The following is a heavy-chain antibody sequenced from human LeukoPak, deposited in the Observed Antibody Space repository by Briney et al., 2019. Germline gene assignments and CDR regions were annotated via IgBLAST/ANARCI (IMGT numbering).Heavy chain of an antibody. Sequence: GGSLRLSCAASGFTFSSYSMNWVRQAPGKGLEWVANIKKDGSDKYYVDSVEGRFTVSRDNAKKSLYLQMNSLRAEDTAVYYCLQYGSGSTWGQGILVTVSS. V-gene: IGHV3-7*01. CDR3: LQYGSGST. CDR2: IKKDGSDK. D-gene: IGHD3-10*01. J-gene: IGHJ4*02. CDR1: GFTFSSYS.